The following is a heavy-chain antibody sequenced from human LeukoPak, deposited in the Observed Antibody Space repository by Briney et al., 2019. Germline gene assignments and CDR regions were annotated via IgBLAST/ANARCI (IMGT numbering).Heavy chain of an antibody. CDR2: ISGSGGST. V-gene: IGHV3-23*01. CDR1: GFTFSSYA. D-gene: IGHD2-15*01. J-gene: IGHJ4*02. CDR3: AKDLRSAWYFDY. Sequence: PGGSLRLSCAASGFTFSSYAMSWVRQAPGRGLEWVSAISGSGGSTYYADSVKGRFTISRDNSKNTLYLQMNSLRAEDTAVYYCAKDLRSAWYFDYWGQGTLVPVSS.